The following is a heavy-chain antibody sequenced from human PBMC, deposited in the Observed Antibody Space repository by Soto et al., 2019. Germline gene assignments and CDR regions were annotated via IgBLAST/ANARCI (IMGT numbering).Heavy chain of an antibody. CDR3: AKDQSYPGLNPHDY. V-gene: IGHV3-23*01. D-gene: IGHD1-26*01. J-gene: IGHJ4*02. CDR1: GFTFSSYA. Sequence: PGGSLRLSCAASGFTFSSYAMSWVRQAPGKGLEWVSAISGSGGSTYYADSVKGRFTISRDNSKNTLYLQMNSLRAEDTAVYYCAKDQSYPGLNPHDYWGQGTLVTVSS. CDR2: ISGSGGST.